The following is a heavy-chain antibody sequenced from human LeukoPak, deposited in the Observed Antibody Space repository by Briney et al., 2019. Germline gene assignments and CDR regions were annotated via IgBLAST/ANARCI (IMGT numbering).Heavy chain of an antibody. J-gene: IGHJ4*02. CDR2: IIPILGIA. V-gene: IGHV1-69*04. CDR1: GGTFSSYA. D-gene: IGHD3-16*02. Sequence: SVKVSCKASGGTFSSYAISWVRQAPGQGLEWTGRIIPILGIANYAQKFQGRVTITADKSTSTAYMELRSLRSDDTAVYYCASGLGELSFPLDYWGQGTLVTVSS. CDR3: ASGLGELSFPLDY.